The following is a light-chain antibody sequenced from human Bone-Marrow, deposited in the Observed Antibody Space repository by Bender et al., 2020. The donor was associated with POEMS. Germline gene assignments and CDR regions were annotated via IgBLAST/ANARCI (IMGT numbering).Light chain of an antibody. V-gene: IGLV3-25*03. CDR1: ALPKQY. Sequence: SYELTQPPSVSVSPGQTARITCSGDALPKQYAYWYQQKPGQAPVLVIYQDIKRPSGIPERFSGSSSGTTVTLTISGVQAEDEADYYCQSADTSGTRGVFGGGTKLTVL. CDR3: QSADTSGTRGV. J-gene: IGLJ3*02. CDR2: QDI.